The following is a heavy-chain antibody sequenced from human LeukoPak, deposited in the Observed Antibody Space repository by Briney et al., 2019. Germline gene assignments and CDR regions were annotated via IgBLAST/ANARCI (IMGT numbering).Heavy chain of an antibody. V-gene: IGHV3-21*01. CDR2: ISSSSSYI. J-gene: IGHJ4*02. D-gene: IGHD3-9*01. CDR3: AKGEAYYDILTGYSHFDY. CDR1: GFTFSSYW. Sequence: GGSLRLSCAASGFTFSSYWMSWVRQAPGKGLEWVSSISSSSSYIYYADSVKGRFTISRDNAKNSLYLQMNSLRAEDTAVYYCAKGEAYYDILTGYSHFDYWGQGTLVTVSS.